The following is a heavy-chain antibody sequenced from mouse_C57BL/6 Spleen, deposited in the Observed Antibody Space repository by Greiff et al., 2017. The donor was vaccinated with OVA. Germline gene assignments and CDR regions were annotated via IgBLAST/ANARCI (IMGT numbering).Heavy chain of an antibody. CDR2: IHPNSGST. V-gene: IGHV1-64*01. J-gene: IGHJ1*03. Sequence: QVQLQQPGAELVKPGASVKLSCKASGYTFTSYWMHWVKQSPGQGLEWIGMIHPNSGSTNYNEKFKSKATLTVDKSTSTAYMQLSSLTSEDSAVYYCARSAGNYVDWDFDVWGTGTTVTVSS. CDR1: GYTFTSYW. D-gene: IGHD2-1*01. CDR3: ARSAGNYVDWDFDV.